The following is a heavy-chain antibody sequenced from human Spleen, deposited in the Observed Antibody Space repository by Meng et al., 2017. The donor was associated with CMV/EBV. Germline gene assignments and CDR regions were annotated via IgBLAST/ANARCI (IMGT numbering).Heavy chain of an antibody. CDR3: AKDRSAEYYYYGMDV. V-gene: IGHV3-9*01. CDR1: GFTFDSYA. J-gene: IGHJ6*02. CDR2: INWNGGNI. Sequence: GGSLRLSCAASGFTFDSYAMHWVRQAPGKGLEWVSGINWNGGNIAYADSVKGRFTISRDNSKNTLYLYMNSLRAEDTAVYYCAKDRSAEYYYYGMDVWGQGTTVTVSS. D-gene: IGHD6-13*01.